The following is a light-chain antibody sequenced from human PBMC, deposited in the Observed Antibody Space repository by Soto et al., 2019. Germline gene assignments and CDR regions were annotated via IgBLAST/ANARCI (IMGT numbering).Light chain of an antibody. Sequence: DIQMTQSPSTLSASVGDRVTITCRASQSISSWLAWYQQKPGKAPKLLIYDASSLQSGVPSRFSDSGSATEFTLTISGLQPEDSATYYCQQYNSYSWTFGQGTKVDI. CDR2: DAS. V-gene: IGKV1-5*01. CDR1: QSISSW. J-gene: IGKJ1*01. CDR3: QQYNSYSWT.